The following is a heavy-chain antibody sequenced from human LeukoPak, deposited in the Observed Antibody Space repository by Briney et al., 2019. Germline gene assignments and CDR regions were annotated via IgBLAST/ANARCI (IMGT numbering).Heavy chain of an antibody. CDR1: GYTFTGYY. J-gene: IGHJ4*02. Sequence: ASVKVSCKASGYTFTGYYIHWVRQAPGQGLEWMGWINPNSGGTNYAQKFQGRVTMTRDTSISTAYMELSRLRSDDTAVYYCARVLSPGSSSDYWGQGTLVTVSS. CDR2: INPNSGGT. CDR3: ARVLSPGSSSDY. D-gene: IGHD6-6*01. V-gene: IGHV1-2*02.